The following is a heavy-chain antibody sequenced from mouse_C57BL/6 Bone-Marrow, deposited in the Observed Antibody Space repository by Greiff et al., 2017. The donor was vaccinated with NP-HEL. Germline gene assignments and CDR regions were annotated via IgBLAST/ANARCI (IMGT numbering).Heavy chain of an antibody. D-gene: IGHD1-1*01. CDR2: IDPANGNT. CDR3: ARSTDYYGSSYEYYAMDY. V-gene: IGHV14-3*01. CDR1: GFNIKNTY. Sequence: VQLQQSVAELVRPGASVKLSCTASGFNIKNTYMHWVKQRPEQGLEWIGRIDPANGNTKYAPKFQGKATITADTSSNTAYLQLSSLTSEDTAIYYCARSTDYYGSSYEYYAMDYWGQGTSVTFSS. J-gene: IGHJ4*01.